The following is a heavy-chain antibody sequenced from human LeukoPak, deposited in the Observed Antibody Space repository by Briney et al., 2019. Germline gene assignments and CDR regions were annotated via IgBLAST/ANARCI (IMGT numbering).Heavy chain of an antibody. Sequence: ASVKVSCKASGYTFTSYGISWVRQAPGQGLEWMGWISAYNGNTNYAQKLQGRVTMTTDTSTSTAYMELRSLRSDDTAVYCCARSRGDILSLDYYYYGMDVWGKGTTVTVSS. V-gene: IGHV1-18*04. CDR1: GYTFTSYG. CDR3: ARSRGDILSLDYYYYGMDV. CDR2: ISAYNGNT. D-gene: IGHD3-9*01. J-gene: IGHJ6*04.